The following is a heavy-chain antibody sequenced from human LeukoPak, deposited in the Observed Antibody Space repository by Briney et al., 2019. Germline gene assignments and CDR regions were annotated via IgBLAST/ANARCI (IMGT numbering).Heavy chain of an antibody. CDR2: ISSSGSTK. D-gene: IGHD5-24*01. CDR3: ARGERWLLPPTDY. Sequence: GGSLRLSCAASGFTFSSYSMNWVRQAPGKGLEWVSYISSSGSTKYYADSVKGRFTISRDNARNSLYLQMNSLRADDTAVYYCARGERWLLPPTDYWGQGTLVTVSS. J-gene: IGHJ4*02. CDR1: GFTFSSYS. V-gene: IGHV3-48*04.